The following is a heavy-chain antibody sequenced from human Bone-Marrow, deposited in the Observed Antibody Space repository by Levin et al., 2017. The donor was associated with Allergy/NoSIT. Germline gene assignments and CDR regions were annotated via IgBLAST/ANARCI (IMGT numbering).Heavy chain of an antibody. V-gene: IGHV3-15*01. CDR2: IKSKPDGGST. D-gene: IGHD3-22*01. Sequence: GGSLRLSCVVSGFTVSNNYMSWVRQAPGKGLEWVGRIKSKPDGGSTDYAAPVKGRFLISRDDSRNTLYLQMNTVETEDSAVYFCATDSLVVSGEGWPDGSFDFWGQGTLVTVSS. CDR3: ATDSLVVSGEGWPDGSFDF. CDR1: GFTVSNNY. J-gene: IGHJ4*02.